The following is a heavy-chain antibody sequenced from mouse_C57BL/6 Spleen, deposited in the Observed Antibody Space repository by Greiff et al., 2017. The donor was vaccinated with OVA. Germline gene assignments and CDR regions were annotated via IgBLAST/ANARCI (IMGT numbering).Heavy chain of an antibody. CDR1: GYTFTDYY. V-gene: IGHV1-26*01. J-gene: IGHJ3*01. Sequence: EVQLQQSGPELVKPGASVKISCKASGYTFTDYYMNWVKQSHGKSLEWIGDINPNNGGTSYNQKFKGKATLTVDKSSSTAYMELRSLTSEDSAVYYCAKGIYYGNYEPFAYWGQGTLVTVSA. CDR3: AKGIYYGNYEPFAY. CDR2: INPNNGGT. D-gene: IGHD2-1*01.